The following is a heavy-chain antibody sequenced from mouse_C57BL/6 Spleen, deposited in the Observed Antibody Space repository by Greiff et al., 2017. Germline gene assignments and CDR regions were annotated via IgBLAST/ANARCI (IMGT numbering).Heavy chain of an antibody. CDR3: ARDYYGSSYTFAY. CDR1: GYTFTSYC. Sequence: VQLQQPGAELVQPGASVKMSCNASGYTFTSYCITWVKQRPGQGLEWIGGIYPGSGSTNYNEKFKSKATLTVDTSSTTASMQLSSLTSEDSAVYYCARDYYGSSYTFAYWGQGTLGTVSA. V-gene: IGHV1-55*01. D-gene: IGHD1-1*01. J-gene: IGHJ3*01. CDR2: IYPGSGST.